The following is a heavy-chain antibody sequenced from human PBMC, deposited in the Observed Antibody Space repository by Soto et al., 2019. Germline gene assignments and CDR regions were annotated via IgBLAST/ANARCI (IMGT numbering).Heavy chain of an antibody. J-gene: IGHJ4*02. CDR1: GFTFSSHA. Sequence: GGSLRLSCAASGFTFSSHAMNLVRQAPGKGLEWVSAISGSGGSTYYADSVKGRFTISRDKSKNTLYLHMSSLRAEDTAVYYCTKGRYSGDYYPGYWGQGTLVTVSS. CDR3: TKGRYSGDYYPGY. D-gene: IGHD1-26*01. CDR2: ISGSGGST. V-gene: IGHV3-23*01.